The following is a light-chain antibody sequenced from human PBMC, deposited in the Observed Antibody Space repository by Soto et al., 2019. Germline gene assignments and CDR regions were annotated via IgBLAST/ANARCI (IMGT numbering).Light chain of an antibody. CDR2: EVS. CDR3: SYYARSDTYV. Sequence: QSALTQPPSASGSPGQSVTISCTGTSSDVGGDNYVSWYQQHPGKAPKLLIYEVSKRPSGVPDRFSGSKSGNTASLTVSGLQAEDDSDYYCSYYARSDTYVFGGGTKLTVL. V-gene: IGLV2-8*01. J-gene: IGLJ2*01. CDR1: SSDVGGDNY.